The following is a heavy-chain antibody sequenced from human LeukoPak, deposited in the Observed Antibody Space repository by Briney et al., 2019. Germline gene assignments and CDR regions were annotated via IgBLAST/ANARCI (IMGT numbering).Heavy chain of an antibody. J-gene: IGHJ4*02. CDR2: ISSSSSYI. D-gene: IGHD3-10*01. Sequence: AGGSLRLSCAASGFTFSSYTMNWVRQAPGKGLEWVSSISSSSSYIYHADSVKGRFTFSRDNAKNSLYLQMNSLRAEDTAVYYCARSGWFGGLGFDYWGQGTLVTVSS. V-gene: IGHV3-21*01. CDR3: ARSGWFGGLGFDY. CDR1: GFTFSSYT.